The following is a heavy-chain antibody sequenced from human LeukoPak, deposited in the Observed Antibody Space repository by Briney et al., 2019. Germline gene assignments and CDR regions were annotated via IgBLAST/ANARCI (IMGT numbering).Heavy chain of an antibody. Sequence: GRSLRLSCAASGFTFSSYAMHWVRQAPGKGLEWVAVISYDGSNKYYADSVKGRFTISRDNSKNTLYLQMNSLRAEDTAVYYCAKETPEYDFWSGLNWFDPWGQGTLVTVSS. CDR3: AKETPEYDFWSGLNWFDP. D-gene: IGHD3-3*01. CDR1: GFTFSSYA. CDR2: ISYDGSNK. V-gene: IGHV3-30-3*01. J-gene: IGHJ5*02.